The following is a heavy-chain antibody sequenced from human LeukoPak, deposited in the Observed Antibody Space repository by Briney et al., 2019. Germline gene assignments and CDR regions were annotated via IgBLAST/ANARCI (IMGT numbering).Heavy chain of an antibody. CDR1: GGSISSYY. CDR2: IYYSGGT. D-gene: IGHD2-2*01. CDR3: ARQYCSSTSCYQFDL. Sequence: PSETLSLTCTVSGGSISSYYWSWIRQPPGKGLEWIGYIYYSGGTNYNPSLKSRVTISVDTSKNQFSLKLSSVTAADTAVYYCARQYCSSTSCYQFDLWGRGTLVTVSS. J-gene: IGHJ2*01. V-gene: IGHV4-59*01.